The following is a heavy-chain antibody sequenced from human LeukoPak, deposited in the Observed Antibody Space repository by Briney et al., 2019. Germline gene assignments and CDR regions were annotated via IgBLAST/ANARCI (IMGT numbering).Heavy chain of an antibody. V-gene: IGHV3-23*01. D-gene: IGHD6-13*01. CDR2: ISGSGGST. CDR3: AKTRPWYSSSWYYFDY. Sequence: GGSLRLSCAASGFTFSSYAMSWVRQAPGKGLEWVSAISGSGGSTYYADSVKGRFTISRDNSKNTLYLQMNSLRAEDTAVYYCAKTRPWYSSSWYYFDYWGQGTLVTVSP. CDR1: GFTFSSYA. J-gene: IGHJ4*02.